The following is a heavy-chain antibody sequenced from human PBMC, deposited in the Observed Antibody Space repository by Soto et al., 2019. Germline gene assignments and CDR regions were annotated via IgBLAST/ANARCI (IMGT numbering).Heavy chain of an antibody. Sequence: PSETLSLTCTVSGDSVTSGNYYWSWIRQPPGKGLEWIGYIYYSGNTNYSPSLKSRVTISLDTSTNQFSLKLSSVTAADTAVYDCANLDFTFGSVDVFDIWGQGTMVT. D-gene: IGHD3-3*01. CDR1: GDSVTSGNYY. CDR2: IYYSGNT. CDR3: ANLDFTFGSVDVFDI. J-gene: IGHJ3*02. V-gene: IGHV4-61*01.